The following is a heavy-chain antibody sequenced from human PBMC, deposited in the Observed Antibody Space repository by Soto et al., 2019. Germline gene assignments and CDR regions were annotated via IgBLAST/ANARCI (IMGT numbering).Heavy chain of an antibody. V-gene: IGHV1-18*01. CDR3: AMVDLYVTPTPQDV. Sequence: ASVKVYCKASGGTFSSYGIAWVRQAHGQGLEWLGWISPYTGNTYYATKVQGRLTLTTDTSTSTAFMDLGSLTSADTAVYYCAMVDLYVTPTPQDVWGQGTTVTVSS. CDR2: ISPYTGNT. CDR1: GGTFSSYG. D-gene: IGHD3-16*01. J-gene: IGHJ6*02.